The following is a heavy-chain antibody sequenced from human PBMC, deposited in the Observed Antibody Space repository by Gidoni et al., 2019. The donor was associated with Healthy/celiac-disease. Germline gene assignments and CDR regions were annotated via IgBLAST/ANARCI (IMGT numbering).Heavy chain of an antibody. V-gene: IGHV4-59*01. Sequence: GWIRQPPGKGLEWIGYIYYSGSTNYNPSLKSRVTISVDTSKNQFSLKLSSVTAADTAVYYCARTLRFLEWVHDYWGQGTLVTVSS. CDR3: ARTLRFLEWVHDY. J-gene: IGHJ4*02. CDR2: IYYSGST. D-gene: IGHD3-3*01.